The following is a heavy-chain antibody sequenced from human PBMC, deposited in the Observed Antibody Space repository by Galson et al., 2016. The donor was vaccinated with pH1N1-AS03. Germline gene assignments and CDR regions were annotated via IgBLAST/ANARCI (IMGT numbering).Heavy chain of an antibody. CDR1: GFTFSTYT. CDR2: ISSSSRFI. CDR3: ARDGGYRSGWIDF. Sequence: SLRLSCAASGFTFSTYTMTWVRQAPGKGLEWVASISSSSRFIHYADPVQGRFTISKDSPKNSVYRHMNGLRADDTGVDYGARDGGYRSGWIDFWGQGTLVSVSS. D-gene: IGHD6-19*01. J-gene: IGHJ4*02. V-gene: IGHV3-21*01.